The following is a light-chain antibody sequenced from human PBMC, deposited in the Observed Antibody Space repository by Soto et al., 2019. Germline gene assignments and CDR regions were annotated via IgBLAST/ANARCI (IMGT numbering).Light chain of an antibody. J-gene: IGKJ2*01. Sequence: QMTQSPSTLSASVGARVTITGRASQTISSWLAWYQQKPGKAPKLLIYGASSLQSGVPSRFSGSGSGTDFTLTISSLQPEEFATYYCLHDYNYPYTVGQGTKVDIK. V-gene: IGKV1-6*01. CDR3: LHDYNYPYT. CDR1: QTISSW. CDR2: GAS.